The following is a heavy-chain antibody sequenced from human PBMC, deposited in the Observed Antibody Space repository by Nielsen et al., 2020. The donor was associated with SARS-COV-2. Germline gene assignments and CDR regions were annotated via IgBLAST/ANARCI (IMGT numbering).Heavy chain of an antibody. CDR1: GLTVRHNY. CDR2: IYSGGNT. CDR3: AKDRAVFMIYFTRGGPDY. D-gene: IGHD3/OR15-3a*01. V-gene: IGHV3-53*05. J-gene: IGHJ4*02. Sequence: GGSLRLSCAASGLTVRHNYMTWVRQSPGKGLEWVSSIYSGGNTFYADSVEGRFTISRDFSKSTLYLQMNSLRPEDTATYYCAKDRAVFMIYFTRGGPDYWGRGTLVTVSS.